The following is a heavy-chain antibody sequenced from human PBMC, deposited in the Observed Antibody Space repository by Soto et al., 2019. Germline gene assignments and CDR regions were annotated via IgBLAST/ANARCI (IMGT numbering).Heavy chain of an antibody. V-gene: IGHV1-3*01. J-gene: IGHJ4*02. CDR3: ARDVGATGD. CDR2: INAGNGNT. CDR1: GYTFTSYA. Sequence: QVQLVQSGAEVKKPGASVKVSCKASGYTFTSYAMHWVRQAPGQRLEWMGWINAGNGNTKYSQKVQGRVTITRHTSARTAYLELSSLRSEDTAVYYCARDVGATGDWGQGTLVTVSS. D-gene: IGHD1-26*01.